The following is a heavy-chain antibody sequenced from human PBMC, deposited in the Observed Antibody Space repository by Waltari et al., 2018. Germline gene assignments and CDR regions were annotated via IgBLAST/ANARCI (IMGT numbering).Heavy chain of an antibody. CDR3: CITMVRGAPYYYYMDV. D-gene: IGHD3-10*01. Sequence: EVQLVESGGGLVQPGRSLRLSCTASGFTFGDYAMSWVRPAPGRGLEWVGFIRSKAYGGTTEYAASVKGRFTISRDDSKSIAYLQMNSLKTEDTAVYYCCITMVRGAPYYYYMDVWGKGTTVTVSS. CDR2: IRSKAYGGTT. CDR1: GFTFGDYA. J-gene: IGHJ6*03. V-gene: IGHV3-49*04.